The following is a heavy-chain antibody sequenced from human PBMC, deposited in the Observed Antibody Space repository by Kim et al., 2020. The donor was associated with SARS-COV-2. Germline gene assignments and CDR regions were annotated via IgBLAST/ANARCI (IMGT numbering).Heavy chain of an antibody. Sequence: GESLKISCKGSGYSFTSYWIGWVRQMPGKGLEWMGIIYPGDSDTRYSPSFQGQVTISADKSISTAYLQWSSLKASDTAMYYCARLVVGATAANWFDPWGQGTLVTVSS. CDR1: GYSFTSYW. V-gene: IGHV5-51*01. CDR2: IYPGDSDT. J-gene: IGHJ5*02. CDR3: ARLVVGATAANWFDP. D-gene: IGHD1-26*01.